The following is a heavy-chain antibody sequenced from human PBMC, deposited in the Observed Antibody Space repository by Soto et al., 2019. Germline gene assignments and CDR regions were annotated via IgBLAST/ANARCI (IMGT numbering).Heavy chain of an antibody. CDR3: ARGRYGDH. J-gene: IGHJ4*02. CDR1: GYAFTTYG. V-gene: IGHV1-18*01. CDR2: ISAHNGNT. Sequence: QVHLVQSGAEVKKPGASVKVSCKGSGYAFTTYGITWVRQAPGQGLEWMGWISAHNGNTNYAQKLQGRVTVTRDTSTSTSYMELRSLRSDDTAVYYCARGRYGDHWGQGALVTVSS. D-gene: IGHD1-1*01.